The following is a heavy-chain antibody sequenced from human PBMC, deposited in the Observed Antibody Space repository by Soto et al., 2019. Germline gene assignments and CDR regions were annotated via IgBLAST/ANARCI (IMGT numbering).Heavy chain of an antibody. CDR3: AKEAKPFGVVIINYYYYGMDV. CDR2: ISGSGGST. D-gene: IGHD3-3*01. CDR1: GFTFSSYA. J-gene: IGHJ6*02. V-gene: IGHV3-23*01. Sequence: EVQLLESGGGLVQPGGSLRLSCAASGFTFSSYAMSWVRQAPGKGLEWVSAISGSGGSTYYADSVKGRFTISRDNSKNTLYLQMNSLRAEDTAVYYCAKEAKPFGVVIINYYYYGMDVWGQGTTVTVSS.